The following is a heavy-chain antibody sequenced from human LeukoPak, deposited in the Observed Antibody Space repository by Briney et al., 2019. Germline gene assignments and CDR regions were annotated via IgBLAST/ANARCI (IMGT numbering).Heavy chain of an antibody. Sequence: SETLSLTCTVSGGSISSSSYYWGWIRQPPGKGLEWTGSIYYSGSTYYNPSLKSRVTISVDTSKNQFSLKLSSVTAADTAVYYCARRPPGAPFDYWGQGTLVTVSS. D-gene: IGHD3-10*01. V-gene: IGHV4-39*01. CDR2: IYYSGST. J-gene: IGHJ4*02. CDR3: ARRPPGAPFDY. CDR1: GGSISSSSYY.